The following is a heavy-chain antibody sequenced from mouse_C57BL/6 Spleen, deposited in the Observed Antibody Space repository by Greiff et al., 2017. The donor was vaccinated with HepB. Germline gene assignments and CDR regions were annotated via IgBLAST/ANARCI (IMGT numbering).Heavy chain of an antibody. CDR1: GYTFTSYW. CDR3: ARKLGRGNFDY. V-gene: IGHV1-52*01. CDR2: IDPSDSET. Sequence: QVHVKQPGAELVRPGSSVKLSCKASGYTFTSYWMHWVKQRPIQGLEWIGNIDPSDSETHYNQKFKDKATLTVDKSSSTAYMQLSSLTSEDSAVYYCARKLGRGNFDYWGQGTTLTVSS. D-gene: IGHD4-1*01. J-gene: IGHJ2*01.